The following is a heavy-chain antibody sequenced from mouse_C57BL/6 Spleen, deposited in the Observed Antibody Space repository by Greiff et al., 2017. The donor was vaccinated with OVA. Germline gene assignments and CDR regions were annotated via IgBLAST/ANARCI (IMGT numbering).Heavy chain of an antibody. CDR1: GYAFSSYW. V-gene: IGHV1-80*01. CDR2: IYPGDGDT. CDR3: ARDPGFAY. Sequence: VKLQESGAELVKPGASVKLSCKASGYAFSSYWMNWVQQRPGKGLEWIGQIYPGDGDTNYHGKVKGKATLSADKSSSTAYMQLSSLTSEDSAVYFCARDPGFAYWGQGTLVTVSA. J-gene: IGHJ3*01.